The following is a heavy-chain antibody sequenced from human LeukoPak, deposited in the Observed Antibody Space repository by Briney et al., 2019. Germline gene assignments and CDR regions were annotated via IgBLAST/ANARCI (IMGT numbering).Heavy chain of an antibody. Sequence: GGSLRLSCAASGFTFSSYAMHWVRQPPGKGLEWVAVISYDGSNKYNADSVKGRFTISRDNAKNSLFLQMNSLRAEDTAVYYCARSYASGSYFSLYSYSWGQGTLVTVSS. J-gene: IGHJ4*02. CDR2: ISYDGSNK. CDR3: ARSYASGSYFSLYSYS. V-gene: IGHV3-30*04. CDR1: GFTFSSYA. D-gene: IGHD3-10*01.